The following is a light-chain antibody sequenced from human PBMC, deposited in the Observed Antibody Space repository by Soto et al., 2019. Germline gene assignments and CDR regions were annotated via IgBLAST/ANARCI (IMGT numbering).Light chain of an antibody. CDR1: QSVRSTS. V-gene: IGKV3D-20*02. J-gene: IGKJ1*01. CDR2: GAS. Sequence: VLTQSPGTLSLSPGERATLSCRASQSVRSTSLAWYQQKPGQAPRLLIYGASSRATGIPDSFSGGGSGTDFTLTISRLEPEDFEGYYCQKRSDWRWKFGKGTKVEIK. CDR3: QKRSDWRWK.